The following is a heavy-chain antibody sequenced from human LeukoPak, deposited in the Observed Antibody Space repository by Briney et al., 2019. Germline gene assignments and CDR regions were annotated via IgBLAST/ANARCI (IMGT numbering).Heavy chain of an antibody. CDR1: GGSTSSYY. J-gene: IGHJ5*02. V-gene: IGHV4-59*01. D-gene: IGHD2-15*01. CDR2: IYYSGST. CDR3: ARGRDCSGGSCYFNWFDP. Sequence: ETLSLSCTVSGGSTSSYYWSWIRQPPGKGLEWIGYIYYSGSTNYNPSLKSRVTISVDTSKNQFSLKLSSVTAADTAVYYCARGRDCSGGSCYFNWFDPWGQGTMVTVSS.